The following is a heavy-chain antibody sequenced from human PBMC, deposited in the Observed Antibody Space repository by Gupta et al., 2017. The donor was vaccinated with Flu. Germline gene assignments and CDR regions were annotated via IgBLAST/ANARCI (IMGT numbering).Heavy chain of an antibody. J-gene: IGHJ3*02. D-gene: IGHD2-21*01. CDR3: VRQRGRDLWAFDI. Sequence: QLQLQESGPGLVKPSETLSLTCTVSGGFISSGDFWWGYIRQPPGKGLEWIGSIYRSGNTFSNPSLKSRLTISVDTSTNQFSLKLTSVAAADTAVYYCVRQRGRDLWAFDIWGQGTMATVSS. CDR2: IYRSGNT. CDR1: GGFISSGDFW. V-gene: IGHV4-39*01.